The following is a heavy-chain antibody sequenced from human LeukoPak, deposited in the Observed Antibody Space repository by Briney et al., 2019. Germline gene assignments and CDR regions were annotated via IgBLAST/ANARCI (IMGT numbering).Heavy chain of an antibody. CDR2: ISYDGSNK. J-gene: IGHJ4*02. D-gene: IGHD2-15*01. Sequence: GGSLRLSCAASGFTFSSYAMHWVRQAPGKGLEWVAVISYDGSNKYYADSVKGRFTISRDNSKNTLYLQMTSLRAEDTAVYYCASAPTTRFYFDYWGQGTLVTVSS. V-gene: IGHV3-30*01. CDR1: GFTFSSYA. CDR3: ASAPTTRFYFDY.